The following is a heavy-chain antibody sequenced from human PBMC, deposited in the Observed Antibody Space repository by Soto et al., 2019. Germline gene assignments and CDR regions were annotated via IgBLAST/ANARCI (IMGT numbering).Heavy chain of an antibody. D-gene: IGHD3-22*01. CDR3: ARHVGYYDSSGSFDY. CDR1: GYSFTSYW. Sequence: PGESLKISCKGSGYSFTSYWISWVRQMPGKGLEWMGRIDPSDSYTNYSPSFQGHVTISADKSISTAYLQWSSLKASDTAMYYCARHVGYYDSSGSFDYWGQGTLGTVSS. V-gene: IGHV5-10-1*01. J-gene: IGHJ4*02. CDR2: IDPSDSYT.